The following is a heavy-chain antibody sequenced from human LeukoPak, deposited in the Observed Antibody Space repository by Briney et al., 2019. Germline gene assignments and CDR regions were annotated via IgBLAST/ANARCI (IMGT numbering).Heavy chain of an antibody. V-gene: IGHV4-59*01. D-gene: IGHD4-11*01. CDR2: IYYSGST. CDR1: GGSISTYY. Sequence: SETLSLTCSVSGGSISTYYWTWIRQPPGKGLEWIGYIYYSGSTNYNPSLKSRVTISVDTSKNQFSLKLSSVTAADTAVYYCARGATVTTLRYMDVWGKGTTVTVSS. J-gene: IGHJ6*03. CDR3: ARGATVTTLRYMDV.